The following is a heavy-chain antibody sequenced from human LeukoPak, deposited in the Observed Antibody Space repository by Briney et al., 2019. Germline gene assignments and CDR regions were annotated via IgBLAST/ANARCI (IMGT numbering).Heavy chain of an antibody. J-gene: IGHJ4*02. V-gene: IGHV2-5*01. CDR1: GFSLSTSGVG. Sequence: SGPTLVKPTQTLTLTCTFSGFSLSTSGVGVGWIRQPPGKALEWLALIYWNDDNRYSPSLKSRLTITKDTSKNQAVLKMTNMDPVDTATYYCAHYGDYRFMYYFDYWGQGTLVTVSS. D-gene: IGHD4-17*01. CDR2: IYWNDDN. CDR3: AHYGDYRFMYYFDY.